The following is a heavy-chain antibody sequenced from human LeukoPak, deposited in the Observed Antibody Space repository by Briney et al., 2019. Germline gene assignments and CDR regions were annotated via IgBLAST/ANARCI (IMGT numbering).Heavy chain of an antibody. V-gene: IGHV3-33*01. J-gene: IGHJ4*02. CDR3: ARDSLYDDNGYYHYFDY. Sequence: GGSLRLSCAASGFSFSTYRMHWVRQARGKGLEWVAMIWYEACGQHCADSVRGRFTISRDSSKNTLYLQVNRLRAEDTAVYFCARDSLYDDNGYYHYFDYWGQGTLVTVSS. D-gene: IGHD3-22*01. CDR2: IWYEACGQ. CDR1: GFSFSTYR.